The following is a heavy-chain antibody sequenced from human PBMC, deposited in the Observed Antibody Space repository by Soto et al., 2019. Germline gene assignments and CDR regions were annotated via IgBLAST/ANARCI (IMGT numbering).Heavy chain of an antibody. D-gene: IGHD5-18*01. Sequence: PSETLSLTCAVYGWSFSGYYWSWIRQPPGKGLEWIGEINHSGSTNYNPSLKSRVTISVDTSKNQFSLKLSSVTAADTAVYYCARGRRLRGYSYGPDAFDIWGQGTMVTVSS. V-gene: IGHV4-34*01. J-gene: IGHJ3*02. CDR1: GWSFSGYY. CDR3: ARGRRLRGYSYGPDAFDI. CDR2: INHSGST.